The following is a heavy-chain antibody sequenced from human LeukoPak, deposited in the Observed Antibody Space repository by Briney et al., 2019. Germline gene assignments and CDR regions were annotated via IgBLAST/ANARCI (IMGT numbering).Heavy chain of an antibody. Sequence: SETLSLTCSVSGGSISSHYWSWIRQPPGKGLDWIGYMYYSGSTKYNPSLKSRVTISVDTSKNKFSLKLSSVTAADTAVYYCARLHDSSGYTNRLDPWGQGTLVTVSS. CDR3: ARLHDSSGYTNRLDP. V-gene: IGHV4-59*11. J-gene: IGHJ5*02. CDR1: GGSISSHY. CDR2: MYYSGST. D-gene: IGHD3-22*01.